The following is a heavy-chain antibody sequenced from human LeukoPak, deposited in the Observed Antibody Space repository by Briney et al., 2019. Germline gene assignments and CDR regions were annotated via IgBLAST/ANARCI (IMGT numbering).Heavy chain of an antibody. CDR2: INLYTGDT. CDR3: SYLSWVSKFGVY. V-gene: IGHV1-2*02. J-gene: IGHJ4*02. Sequence: GASVKVSCKGSGYTFSHYYMHWVRQAPGQGLEWMGWINLYTGDTNYAQNFLGRVTMTRDTSISTAYMELRSLISDDTAVYFCSYLSWVSKFGVYWGQGALVTVSS. D-gene: IGHD3-10*02. CDR1: GYTFSHYY.